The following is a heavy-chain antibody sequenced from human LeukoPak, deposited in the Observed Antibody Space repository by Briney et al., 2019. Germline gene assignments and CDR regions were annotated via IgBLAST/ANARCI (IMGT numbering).Heavy chain of an antibody. D-gene: IGHD6-19*01. J-gene: IGHJ4*02. V-gene: IGHV4-34*01. CDR3: ARDRNSCGTCHDY. CDR1: GVTFSGYY. Sequence: SETLSLTCAVYGVTFSGYYWSWIRQPPGKGLEWIAEINHSGSTNYNPSPKSRVTISVETSKHQFLLKLSFVAAADTAVYYGARDRNSCGTCHDYWGQGTLVTVSS. CDR2: INHSGST.